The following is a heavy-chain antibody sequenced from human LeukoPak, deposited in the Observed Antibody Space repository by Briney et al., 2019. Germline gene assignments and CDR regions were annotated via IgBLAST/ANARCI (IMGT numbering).Heavy chain of an antibody. CDR2: ISSSSSST. D-gene: IGHD3-3*01. Sequence: PGGSLRLSCAASGFSFSNFGMNWVRQAPGKGLEWVSSISSSSSSTFYADSVRGRFTFSRDNAKNSLYLQMNSLRVEDTAVYYCARRFDFWSGNYKVKWFDSWGQGTLVTVSS. V-gene: IGHV3-21*01. J-gene: IGHJ5*01. CDR3: ARRFDFWSGNYKVKWFDS. CDR1: GFSFSNFG.